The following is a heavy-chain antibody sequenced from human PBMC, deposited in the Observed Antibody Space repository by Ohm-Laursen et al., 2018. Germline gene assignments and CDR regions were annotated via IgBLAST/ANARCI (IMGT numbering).Heavy chain of an antibody. CDR1: GFSFSSHG. CDR2: ISHDGSDK. D-gene: IGHD6-19*01. Sequence: SLRLSCAASGFSFSSHGMHWVRQAPGKGLEWVAVISHDGSDKYYADSVKGRFTISRDNSKNTLYLQMNSLRAEDTAVYYCAKLLSGGLFPPGAFDIWGQGTMVTVSS. CDR3: AKLLSGGLFPPGAFDI. V-gene: IGHV3-30*18. J-gene: IGHJ3*02.